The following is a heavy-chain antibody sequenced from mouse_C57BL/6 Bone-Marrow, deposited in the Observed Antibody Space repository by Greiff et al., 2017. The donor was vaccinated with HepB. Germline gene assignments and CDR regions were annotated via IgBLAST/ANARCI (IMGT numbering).Heavy chain of an antibody. CDR1: GYTFTSYW. D-gene: IGHD1-1*01. Sequence: QVQLKQPGAELVKPGASVKLSCKASGYTFTSYWMQWVKQRPGQGLEWIGEIDPSDSYTNYNQKFKAKAPLTVDTSSSTAYMQLSSLTSEDSAVYYCASYYGSSYYFDYWGQGTTLTVSS. V-gene: IGHV1-50*01. CDR3: ASYYGSSYYFDY. J-gene: IGHJ2*01. CDR2: IDPSDSYT.